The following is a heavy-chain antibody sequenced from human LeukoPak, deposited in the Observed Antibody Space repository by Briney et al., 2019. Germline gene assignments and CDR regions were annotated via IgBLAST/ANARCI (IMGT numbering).Heavy chain of an antibody. CDR2: IYTSGST. J-gene: IGHJ6*02. CDR1: GGSISSYY. D-gene: IGHD5-18*01. CDR3: ARDNTNSYGYYYGMDV. V-gene: IGHV4-4*07. Sequence: PSETLSLTCTVSGGSISSYYWSWIRQPAGKGLEWIGRIYTSGSTNYNPSLKSRVTMSVDTSKNQFSLKLISVTAADTAVYYCARDNTNSYGYYYGMDVWGQGTTVTVSS.